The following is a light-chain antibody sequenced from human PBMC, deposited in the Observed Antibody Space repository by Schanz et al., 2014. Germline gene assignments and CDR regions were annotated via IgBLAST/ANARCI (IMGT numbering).Light chain of an antibody. CDR3: QHRTNWPLT. Sequence: EIVLTQSPGTLSLSPGERATLSCRASQSVSSSDLAWYQQKPGQAPRLLIYGASSRATGIPDRFSGSGSGTDFTLTISRLAPEDFAVYYCQHRTNWPLTFGGGTKVEIK. CDR2: GAS. CDR1: QSVSSSD. J-gene: IGKJ4*01. V-gene: IGKV3D-20*02.